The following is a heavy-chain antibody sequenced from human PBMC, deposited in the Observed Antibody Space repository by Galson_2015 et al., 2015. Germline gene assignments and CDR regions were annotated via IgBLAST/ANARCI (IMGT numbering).Heavy chain of an antibody. CDR2: LAGSNSDT. D-gene: IGHD4-17*01. Sequence: SLRLSCAASGFTLSNYAMTWVRQGPGKELEWVSSLAGSNSDTFYTDSVRGRFTISRDNSKNTLFLQMNSLRVHDTAVYYCARDPNGDFLGAFELWGQGTMVTVSS. J-gene: IGHJ3*01. CDR1: GFTLSNYA. CDR3: ARDPNGDFLGAFEL. V-gene: IGHV3-23*01.